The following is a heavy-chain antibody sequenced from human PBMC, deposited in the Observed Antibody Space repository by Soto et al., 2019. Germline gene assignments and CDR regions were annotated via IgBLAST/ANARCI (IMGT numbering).Heavy chain of an antibody. CDR2: IYSAGTT. J-gene: IGHJ4*02. V-gene: IGHV3-53*02. CDR1: GFSVGTNY. CDR3: ARGYSGSQGQLAVDY. Sequence: EVQLVETGGGLIQPGGSLRLSCAASGFSVGTNYMSWVRQAPGKGLEGVSSIYSAGTTYYADSVEGRFTISRDNSKNTLYLQINSLRAEDTAVYYCARGYSGSQGQLAVDYWGQGTLVTVST. D-gene: IGHD1-26*01.